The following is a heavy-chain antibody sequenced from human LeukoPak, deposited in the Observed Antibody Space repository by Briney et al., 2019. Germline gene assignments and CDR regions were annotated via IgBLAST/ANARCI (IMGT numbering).Heavy chain of an antibody. CDR2: ISSSGSTI. V-gene: IGHV3-11*04. CDR1: GFTFSDYY. D-gene: IGHD2-2*01. Sequence: PGGSLRLSCAASGFTFSDYYMSWIRQAPGKGLEWVSYISSSGSTIYYADSVKGRFTISRDNAKNSLYLQMNSLRAEDTAVYYCARKGVYCSSTSCQIPYGMDVWGQGTTVTVSS. J-gene: IGHJ6*02. CDR3: ARKGVYCSSTSCQIPYGMDV.